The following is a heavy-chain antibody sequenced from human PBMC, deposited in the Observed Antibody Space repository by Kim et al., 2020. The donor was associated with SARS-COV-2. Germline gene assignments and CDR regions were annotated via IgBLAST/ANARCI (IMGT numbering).Heavy chain of an antibody. CDR1: GGTFSSYA. CDR2: IIPIFGTA. V-gene: IGHV1-69*13. Sequence: SVKVSCKASGGTFSSYAISWVRQAPGQGLEWMGGIIPIFGTANYAQKFQGRVTITADESTSTAYMELSSLRSEDTAVYYCARETGTSWYNWNDGDYYYGMDVWGQGTTVTVSS. D-gene: IGHD1-1*01. CDR3: ARETGTSWYNWNDGDYYYGMDV. J-gene: IGHJ6*02.